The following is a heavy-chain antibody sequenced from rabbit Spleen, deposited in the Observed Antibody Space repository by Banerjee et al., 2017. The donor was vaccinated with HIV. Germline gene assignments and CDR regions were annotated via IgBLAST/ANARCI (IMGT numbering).Heavy chain of an antibody. D-gene: IGHD5-1*01. CDR1: GIDFSGYYY. CDR3: ARAGEGGDGYLNL. Sequence: QEQLEESGGGLVKPEGSLTLTCKASGIDFSGYYYMCWVRQPPGKGLEWIGYIDPVFGSTYYASWAKGRFTISKTSSTTVTLQMTSLTVADTATYFCARAGEGGDGYLNLWGQGTLVTVS. J-gene: IGHJ4*01. V-gene: IGHV1S45*01. CDR2: IDPVFGST.